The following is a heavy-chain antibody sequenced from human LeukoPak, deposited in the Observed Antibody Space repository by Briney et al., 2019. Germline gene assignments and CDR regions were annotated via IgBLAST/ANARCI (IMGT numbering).Heavy chain of an antibody. D-gene: IGHD6-13*01. CDR1: GYTFTNYY. Sequence: ASVKVSCKASGYTFTNYYMHWVRQAPGQGLEWMGIINPSGGSTSYAQKFQGRVTMTRDMSTSTVYMELSSLRSEDTAVYYCARDHKQQLPLDYWGQGTLVTVSS. V-gene: IGHV1-46*01. CDR3: ARDHKQQLPLDY. J-gene: IGHJ4*02. CDR2: INPSGGST.